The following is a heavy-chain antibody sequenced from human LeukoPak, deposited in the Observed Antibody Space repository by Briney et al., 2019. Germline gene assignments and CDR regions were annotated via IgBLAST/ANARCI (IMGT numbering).Heavy chain of an antibody. CDR2: IYSDNT. CDR3: ARVPSYRIAVAGCYFDY. V-gene: IGHV3-53*01. D-gene: IGHD6-19*01. Sequence: GGSLRLSCTVSGFTVSSNSMSWVRQAPGKGLEWVSFIYSDNTHYSDSVKGRFTISRDNAKNSLYLQMNSLRAEDTAVYYCARVPSYRIAVAGCYFDYWGQGTLVTVSS. CDR1: GFTVSSNS. J-gene: IGHJ4*02.